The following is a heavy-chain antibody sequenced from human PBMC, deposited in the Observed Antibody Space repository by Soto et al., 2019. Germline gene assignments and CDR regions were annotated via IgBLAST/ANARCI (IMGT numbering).Heavy chain of an antibody. CDR2: IYFSGST. CDR3: ASGKAWEVLLAY. Sequence: SLTCTVSGASITSGGYYWSWIRQLPGKGLEWIGYIYFSGSTYYNPSLESRVTISRDTSQNQFSLQLSSVTAADTAVYYCASGKAWEVLLAYWGQGTLVTVSS. V-gene: IGHV4-31*03. D-gene: IGHD1-26*01. CDR1: GASITSGGYY. J-gene: IGHJ4*02.